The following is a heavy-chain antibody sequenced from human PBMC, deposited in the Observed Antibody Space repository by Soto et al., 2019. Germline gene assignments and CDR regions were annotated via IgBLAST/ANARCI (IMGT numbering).Heavy chain of an antibody. CDR1: GFRFNNFG. D-gene: IGHD3-3*01. J-gene: IGHJ4*02. CDR3: AKCVSVFGVILGPNGLIDS. Sequence: QVQLVESRGGVVQPGRSLRLSCAASGFRFNNFGMHWVRQAPGKGMEWLAVISFDGSDKRYADSVKGRFTVSRDNSKNTLYLQMSSLGGDDTAVYYCAKCVSVFGVILGPNGLIDSWGQGTLVTVSS. V-gene: IGHV3-30*18. CDR2: ISFDGSDK.